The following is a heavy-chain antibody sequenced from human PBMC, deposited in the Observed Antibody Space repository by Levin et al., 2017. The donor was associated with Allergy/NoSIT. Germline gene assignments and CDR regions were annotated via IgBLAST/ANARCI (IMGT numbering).Heavy chain of an antibody. CDR2: IRNKANRYTT. CDR1: GFTFSDHY. CDR3: TRRRHTHGIDY. V-gene: IGHV3-72*01. D-gene: IGHD1-1*01. J-gene: IGHJ4*02. Sequence: SCAASGFTFSDHYMDWVRQAPGKGLEWVGRIRNKANRYTTVYAASLEGRFSISRDDSENSLYLQINSLKVGDSAIYFCTRRRHTHGIDYWGQGTLVTVSS.